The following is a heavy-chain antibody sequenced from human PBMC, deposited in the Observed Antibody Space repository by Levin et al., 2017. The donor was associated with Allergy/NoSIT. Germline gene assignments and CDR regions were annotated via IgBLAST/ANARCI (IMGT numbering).Heavy chain of an antibody. V-gene: IGHV3-74*01. CDR3: ARVKIIAVGAFDI. Sequence: GESLKISCAASGFTFSSYWMHWVRQAPGKGLVWVSRINSDGSSTSYADSVKGRFTISRDNAKNTLYLQMNSLRAEDTAVYYCARVKIIAVGAFDIWGQGTMVTVSS. D-gene: IGHD6-19*01. J-gene: IGHJ3*02. CDR2: INSDGSST. CDR1: GFTFSSYW.